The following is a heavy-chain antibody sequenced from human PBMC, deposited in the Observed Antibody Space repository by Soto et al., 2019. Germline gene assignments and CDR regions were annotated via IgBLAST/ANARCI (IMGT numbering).Heavy chain of an antibody. V-gene: IGHV3-23*01. J-gene: IGHJ4*02. CDR3: AKSPLHIVVVPAAIHFDY. CDR2: ISGSGGST. Sequence: EVQLLESGGGLVQPGGSLTLSCAASGFTFSSYAMSWVRQAPGKGLEWVSAISGSGGSTYYADSVKGRFTISRDNSKNTLYLHMNSMTAEDTSVYYCAKSPLHIVVVPAAIHFDYWGQGTLVTVSS. CDR1: GFTFSSYA. D-gene: IGHD2-2*02.